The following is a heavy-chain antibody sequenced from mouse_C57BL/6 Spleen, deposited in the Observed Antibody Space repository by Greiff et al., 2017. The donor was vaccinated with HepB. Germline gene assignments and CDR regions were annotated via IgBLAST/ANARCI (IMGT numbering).Heavy chain of an antibody. CDR2: INYDGSST. V-gene: IGHV5-16*01. J-gene: IGHJ1*03. Sequence: EVQLVESEGGLVQPGRSMKLSCTASGFTFSDYYMAWVRQVPEKGLEWVANINYDGSSTYYLDSLKSRFIISRDNAKNILYLQMSSLKSEDTATYYCARGYYGSSLDVWGTGTTVTVSS. CDR3: ARGYYGSSLDV. CDR1: GFTFSDYY. D-gene: IGHD1-1*01.